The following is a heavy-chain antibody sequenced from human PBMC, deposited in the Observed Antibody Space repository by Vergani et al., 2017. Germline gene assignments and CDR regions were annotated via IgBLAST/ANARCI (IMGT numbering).Heavy chain of an antibody. CDR2: IIPIFGTA. Sequence: QVQLVQSGAEVKKPGSSVKVSCKASGGTFSSYAISWVRQAPGQGLEWMGGIIPIFGTANYAQKFQGRVTITADESTSTASMELSRLRADDTAVYYGARATYYDILTGTVSWYDPGGQGTLVAVS. CDR3: ARATYYDILTGTVSWYDP. J-gene: IGHJ5*02. D-gene: IGHD3-9*01. CDR1: GGTFSSYA. V-gene: IGHV1-69*01.